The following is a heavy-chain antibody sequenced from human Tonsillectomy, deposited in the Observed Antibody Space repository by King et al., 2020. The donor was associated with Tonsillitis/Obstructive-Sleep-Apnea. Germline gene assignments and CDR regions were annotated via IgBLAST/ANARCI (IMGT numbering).Heavy chain of an antibody. CDR3: ARHGLYNWNYYGGNWFDP. CDR2: INTNTGNP. V-gene: IGHV7-4-1*02. J-gene: IGHJ5*02. Sequence: VQLVESGSELKKPGASMKVSCKASGYTFTNYAMNWVRQAPGQGLEWMGWINTNTGNPTYAQGFTGRFVFSLDTSVSPAYLQISSLKAEDTAVYYCARHGLYNWNYYGGNWFDPWGQGTLVTVSS. CDR1: GYTFTNYA. D-gene: IGHD1-7*01.